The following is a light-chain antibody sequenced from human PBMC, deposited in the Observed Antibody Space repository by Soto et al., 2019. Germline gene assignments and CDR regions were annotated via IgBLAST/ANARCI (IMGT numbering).Light chain of an antibody. CDR2: KAS. CDR1: QSIINW. Sequence: DIQMTQSPSTLSASVGDRVTITCRASQSIINWLGWYQQKPGKAPKLLIYKASSLESGVPSRFSGSGSGTDFTLTINRLQPDDFATYYCQQYNSLPWTFGQGTKADIK. V-gene: IGKV1-5*03. CDR3: QQYNSLPWT. J-gene: IGKJ1*01.